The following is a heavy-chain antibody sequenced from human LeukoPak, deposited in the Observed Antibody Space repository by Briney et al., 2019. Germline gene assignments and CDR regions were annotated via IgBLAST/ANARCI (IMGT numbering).Heavy chain of an antibody. Sequence: GGSLRLSCSASGFTFRSYDMHWVPQATGKSLEWVSAIGTAGDPYYPGSVKRRFTIYRENAKNSLYLQLNSLRAGDTAVYYCARGTSTYYYDSSGHSMDVWGKGTTVTVSS. CDR3: ARGTSTYYYDSSGHSMDV. D-gene: IGHD3-22*01. CDR1: GFTFRSYD. CDR2: IGTAGDP. V-gene: IGHV3-13*05. J-gene: IGHJ6*03.